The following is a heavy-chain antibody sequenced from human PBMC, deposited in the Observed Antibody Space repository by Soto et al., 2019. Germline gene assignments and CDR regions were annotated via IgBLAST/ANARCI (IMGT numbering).Heavy chain of an antibody. CDR1: GGSISSSNW. J-gene: IGHJ4*02. Sequence: SETLSLTCAVSGGSISSSNWWSWVRQPPGKGLEWIGEIYHSGNTNYNPSLKSRVTISVDTSKNQFSLKLSSVTAADTAVYYCALFGRYRALDYWGQGTLVTVSS. CDR3: ALFGRYRALDY. D-gene: IGHD1-26*01. CDR2: IYHSGNT. V-gene: IGHV4-4*02.